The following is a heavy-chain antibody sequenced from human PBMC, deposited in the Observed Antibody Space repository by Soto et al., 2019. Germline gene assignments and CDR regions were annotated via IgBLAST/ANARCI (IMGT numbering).Heavy chain of an antibody. Sequence: SETLSLTCAVSGGSISSGGYSWSWIRQPPGKGLEWIGYIYHSGSTYHNPSLKSRVTISVDRSKNQFSLKLSSVTAADTAVYYCARVPGYSYAFDYWGQGTLVTV. CDR3: ARVPGYSYAFDY. V-gene: IGHV4-30-2*01. CDR2: IYHSGST. J-gene: IGHJ4*02. D-gene: IGHD5-18*01. CDR1: GGSISSGGYS.